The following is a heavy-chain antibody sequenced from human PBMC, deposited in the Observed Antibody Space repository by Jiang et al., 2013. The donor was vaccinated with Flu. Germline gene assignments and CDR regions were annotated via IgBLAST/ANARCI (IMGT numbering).Heavy chain of an antibody. J-gene: IGHJ3*02. CDR2: ITAYNANT. D-gene: IGHD6-19*01. CDR3: ARGRSSGWYGDDAFDI. CDR1: GYTLTTYG. V-gene: IGHV1-18*01. Sequence: AEVKKPGASVKVSCKASGYTLTTYGITWVRQAPGQGLEWMGWITAYNANTNYPQNLQGRVTMTRNTSISTAYMELSSLRSEDTAVYYCARGRSSGWYGDDAFDIWGQGTMVTVSS.